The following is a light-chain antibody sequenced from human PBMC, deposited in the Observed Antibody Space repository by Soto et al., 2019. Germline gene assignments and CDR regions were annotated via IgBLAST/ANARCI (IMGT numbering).Light chain of an antibody. Sequence: EIVMTQSPATLSVSPGERAILSCRASQSISSKLAWYQQKPGQAPRVLIYGASTRATGIPARFSGSGSGTEFTLTISRLEPEDFAVYYCQQYGSSPGTFGQGTKVDIK. CDR1: QSISSK. V-gene: IGKV3-15*01. CDR3: QQYGSSPGT. J-gene: IGKJ1*01. CDR2: GAS.